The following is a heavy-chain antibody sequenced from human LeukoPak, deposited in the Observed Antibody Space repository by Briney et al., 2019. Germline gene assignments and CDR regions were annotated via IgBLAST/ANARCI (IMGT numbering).Heavy chain of an antibody. D-gene: IGHD6-13*01. CDR3: ARAYSSSWYSLYGMDV. J-gene: IGHJ6*02. CDR1: GFTFSSYS. Sequence: PGGSLRLSCAASGFTFSSYSMNWVRQAPGKGLEWVSSISSSSSYIYYADSVKGRFTIPRDNAKNSLYLQMNSLRAEDTAVYYCARAYSSSWYSLYGMDVWGQGTTVTVSS. CDR2: ISSSSSYI. V-gene: IGHV3-21*01.